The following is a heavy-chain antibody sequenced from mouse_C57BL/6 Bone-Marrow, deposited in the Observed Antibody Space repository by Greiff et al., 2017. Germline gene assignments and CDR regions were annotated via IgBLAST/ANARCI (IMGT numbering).Heavy chain of an antibody. CDR1: GYAFTNYL. D-gene: IGHD4-1*01. V-gene: IGHV1-54*01. CDR2: INPGSGGT. CDR3: AGRVDGQNWDGFDY. J-gene: IGHJ2*01. Sequence: VQQSGAELVRPGTSVKVSCKASGYAFTNYLIEWVKQRPGQGLEWIGVINPGSGGTNYNEKFKGKATLTADKSSSTAYMQISRLSSEDSAVYFGAGRVDGQNWDGFDYWGQGTTLTVSS.